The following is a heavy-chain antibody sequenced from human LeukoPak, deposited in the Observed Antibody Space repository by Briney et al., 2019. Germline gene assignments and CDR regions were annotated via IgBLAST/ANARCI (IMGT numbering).Heavy chain of an antibody. V-gene: IGHV1-24*01. CDR1: GYTLTELS. D-gene: IGHD6-19*01. J-gene: IGHJ4*02. Sequence: ASVKVSCKVSGYTLTELSMHWVRQAPGKGLEWMGGFDPEDGETIYAQKFQGRVTMTEDTSTDTAYVELSSLRSEDTAVYYCATVRDPKGIAVAGTRHDSVRFDYWGQGTLVTVSS. CDR3: ATVRDPKGIAVAGTRHDSVRFDY. CDR2: FDPEDGET.